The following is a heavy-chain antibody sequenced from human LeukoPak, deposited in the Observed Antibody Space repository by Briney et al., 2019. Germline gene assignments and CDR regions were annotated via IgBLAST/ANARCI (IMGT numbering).Heavy chain of an antibody. CDR1: GFTFSSYS. CDR2: ISSGSSYI. J-gene: IGHJ4*02. D-gene: IGHD3-22*01. V-gene: IGHV3-21*01. CDR3: ARDWGYYDSSGYYYPYYFDY. Sequence: GGSLRLSCAASGFTFSSYSMNWVRQAPGKGLEWVSSISSGSSYIYYADSVKGRFTISRDNAKNSLYLQMNSLRAEDTAVYYWARDWGYYDSSGYYYPYYFDYWGQGTLVTVSS.